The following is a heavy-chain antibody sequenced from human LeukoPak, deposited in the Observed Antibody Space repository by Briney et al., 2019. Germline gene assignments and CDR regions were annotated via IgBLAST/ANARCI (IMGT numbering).Heavy chain of an antibody. V-gene: IGHV4-59*01. Sequence: SETLSLTCAVYGGSFSGYYWSWIRQPPGKGLEWIGYIYYSGSTNYNPSLKSRVTISVDTSKNQFSLKLSSVTAADTAVYYCAREDGYYFDYWGQGTLVTVSS. CDR1: GGSFSGYY. CDR2: IYYSGST. CDR3: AREDGYYFDY. J-gene: IGHJ4*02.